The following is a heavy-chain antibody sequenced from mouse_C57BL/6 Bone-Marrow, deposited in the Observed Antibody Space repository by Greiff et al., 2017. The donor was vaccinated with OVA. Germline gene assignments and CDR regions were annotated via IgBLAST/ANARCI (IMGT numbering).Heavy chain of an antibody. CDR2: IFPGSGST. CDR1: GYTFTDYY. CDR3: ARRGYGSSSHYAMDY. J-gene: IGHJ4*01. V-gene: IGHV1-75*01. D-gene: IGHD1-1*01. Sequence: QVQLQQSGPELVKPGASVKISCKASGYTFTDYYINWVKQRPGQGLEWIGWIFPGSGSTYYNEKFKGKATLTVDKSSSTAYMLLSSLTSEDSAVYFCARRGYGSSSHYAMDYWGQGTSVTVSS.